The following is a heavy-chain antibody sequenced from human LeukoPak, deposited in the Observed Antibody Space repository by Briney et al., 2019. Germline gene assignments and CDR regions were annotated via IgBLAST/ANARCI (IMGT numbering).Heavy chain of an antibody. J-gene: IGHJ4*02. Sequence: GGSLRLSCAASGFTFSSYWMHWVRQAPGKRLVWVSRINSDGSSTSYADSVKGRFTISRDNAKNTLYLQMNSLRAEDTAVYYCARGPYDFWSGYYIYWGQGTLVTVSS. V-gene: IGHV3-74*01. CDR3: ARGPYDFWSGYYIY. CDR1: GFTFSSYW. CDR2: INSDGSST. D-gene: IGHD3-3*01.